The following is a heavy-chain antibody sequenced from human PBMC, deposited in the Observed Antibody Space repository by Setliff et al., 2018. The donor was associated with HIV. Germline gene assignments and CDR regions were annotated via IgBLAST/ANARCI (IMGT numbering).Heavy chain of an antibody. V-gene: IGHV3-48*01. J-gene: IGHJ4*02. CDR3: ARDREYYDSSGSYYFDY. CDR2: ISAGSYTI. CDR1: GYTFNNYA. Sequence: GGSLRLSCAASGYTFNNYAMTWVRQAPGKGLEWVSGISAGSYTIYYADSVKGRFTISRDNAKNSLYLQMNSLRAEDTAVYYCARDREYYDSSGSYYFDYWGQGTLVTVSS. D-gene: IGHD3-22*01.